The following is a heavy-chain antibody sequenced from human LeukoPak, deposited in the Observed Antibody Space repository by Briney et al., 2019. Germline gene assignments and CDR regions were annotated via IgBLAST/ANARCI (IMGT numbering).Heavy chain of an antibody. J-gene: IGHJ6*03. Sequence: AETLSLTCTVSGGSISSYYWSWIRQPPGKGLEWIWYIYCSGSTNYTSSLKSRVTISVDTSKNQFSLKLSSVTAADTAVYYCARGSGDFWSTPTFYYYMDVWGKGTTVTVSS. CDR1: GGSISSYY. V-gene: IGHV4-59*01. CDR2: IYCSGST. D-gene: IGHD3-3*01. CDR3: ARGSGDFWSTPTFYYYMDV.